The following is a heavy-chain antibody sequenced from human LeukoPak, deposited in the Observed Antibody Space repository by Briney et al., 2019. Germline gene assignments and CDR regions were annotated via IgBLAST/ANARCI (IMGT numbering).Heavy chain of an antibody. D-gene: IGHD6-19*01. V-gene: IGHV1-18*01. CDR1: GYTFTSYD. J-gene: IGHJ4*02. CDR2: ISAYNGNT. Sequence: ASVKVSCKASGYTFTSYDINWVRQATGQGLEWMGWISAYNGNTNYAQKLQGRVTMTTDTSTSTAYMELRSLRSDDTAVYYCARRAVAGETFDYWGQGTLVTVSS. CDR3: ARRAVAGETFDY.